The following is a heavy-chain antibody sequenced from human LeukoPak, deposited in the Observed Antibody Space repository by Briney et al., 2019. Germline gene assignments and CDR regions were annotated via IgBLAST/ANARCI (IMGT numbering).Heavy chain of an antibody. CDR3: AREGYSGYGGYYYYGMDV. Sequence: ASVKVSCKASGYTFISYGISWVRQAPGQGVEWMGWISAYNGNTNYAQKVQGRVTITTDASTSTAYMEMRSLRSDDTAVYYCAREGYSGYGGYYYYGMDVWGKGTTVTVSS. J-gene: IGHJ6*04. V-gene: IGHV1-18*04. D-gene: IGHD5-12*01. CDR1: GYTFISYG. CDR2: ISAYNGNT.